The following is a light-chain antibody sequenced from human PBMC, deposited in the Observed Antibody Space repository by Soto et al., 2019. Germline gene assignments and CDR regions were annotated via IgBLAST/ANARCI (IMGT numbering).Light chain of an antibody. CDR2: GAS. V-gene: IGKV3-20*01. Sequence: VLTQSPGTLSLSPGERATLSCRASERISSNFLAWYQQRHGQAPRLLIYGASTRASGIPDRFSGSGSGTDFALTISSLEPEDLAVYYCQQYGTSPFTFGPGTTVEIK. CDR3: QQYGTSPFT. CDR1: ERISSNF. J-gene: IGKJ3*01.